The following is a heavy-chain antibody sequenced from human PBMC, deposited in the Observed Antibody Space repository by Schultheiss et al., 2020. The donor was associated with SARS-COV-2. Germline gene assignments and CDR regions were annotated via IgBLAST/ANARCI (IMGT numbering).Heavy chain of an antibody. V-gene: IGHV4-34*01. Sequence: ESLKISCAVYGGSFSGYYWSWIRQPPGKGLEWIGEINHSGSTNYNPSLKSRVTISVDTSKNQFSLKLSSVTAADTAVYYCARGGSEYSSSSVAEWFDPWGQGTLVTVSS. J-gene: IGHJ5*02. CDR3: ARGGSEYSSSSVAEWFDP. CDR1: GGSFSGYY. D-gene: IGHD6-6*01. CDR2: INHSGST.